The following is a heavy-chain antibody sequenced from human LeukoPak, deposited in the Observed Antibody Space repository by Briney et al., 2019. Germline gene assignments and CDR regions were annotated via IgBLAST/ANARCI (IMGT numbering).Heavy chain of an antibody. Sequence: SETLSLTCTVSGGSISSYYWSWIRQPPGKGLEWIGYIYYSGSTNYNPSLKSRVTISLDTSKNQLSLKLSSVTAADTAVYYCARAETVAGYYYYYYMDVWGKGTTVTISS. CDR2: IYYSGST. CDR3: ARAETVAGYYYYYYMDV. CDR1: GGSISSYY. D-gene: IGHD6-19*01. V-gene: IGHV4-59*08. J-gene: IGHJ6*03.